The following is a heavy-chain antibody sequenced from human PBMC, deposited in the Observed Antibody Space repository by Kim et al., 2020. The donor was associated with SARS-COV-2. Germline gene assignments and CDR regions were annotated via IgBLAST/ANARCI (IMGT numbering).Heavy chain of an antibody. D-gene: IGHD3-9*01. CDR3: ARRPAFYYDILTGPFDY. V-gene: IGHV4-34*01. CDR1: GGSFSGYY. J-gene: IGHJ4*02. Sequence: SETLSLTCAVYGGSFSGYYWSWIRQPPGKGLEWIGEINHSGSTHYNPSLKSRVTISVDTSKNQFSLKLSSVTAAATAVYYCARRPAFYYDILTGPFDYWGQGTLVTVSS. CDR2: INHSGST.